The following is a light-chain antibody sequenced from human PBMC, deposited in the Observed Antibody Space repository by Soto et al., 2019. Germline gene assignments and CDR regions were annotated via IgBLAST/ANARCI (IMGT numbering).Light chain of an antibody. V-gene: IGLV2-8*01. CDR1: SSDVGDYKF. Sequence: QSALTQPPSASGSPGQSVTISCTGTSSDVGDYKFVSWYQQHPGKAPKLLIYEVSRRPSGVPDRFSGSKSGNTASLTVSGLQAEDEADYYCSSYAGTNNVVFGGGTQLTVL. CDR2: EVS. CDR3: SSYAGTNNVV. J-gene: IGLJ2*01.